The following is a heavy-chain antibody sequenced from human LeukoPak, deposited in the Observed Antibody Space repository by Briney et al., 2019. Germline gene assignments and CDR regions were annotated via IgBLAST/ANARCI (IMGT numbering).Heavy chain of an antibody. D-gene: IGHD3-10*02. CDR1: RFTFSTYW. Sequence: SGGSLRLSCAASRFTFSTYWMHWVRQAPGKGLVWVSRIHSDGSSTSYADSVKGRFTISRDNAKNSLYLQMNSLRAEDTAVYYCAELGITMIGGVWGKGTTVTISS. CDR2: IHSDGSST. V-gene: IGHV3-74*01. CDR3: AELGITMIGGV. J-gene: IGHJ6*04.